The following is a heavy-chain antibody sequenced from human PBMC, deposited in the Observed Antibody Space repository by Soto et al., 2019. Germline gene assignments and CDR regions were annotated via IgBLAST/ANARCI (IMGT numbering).Heavy chain of an antibody. CDR1: GYTFTGYY. J-gene: IGHJ5*02. V-gene: IGHV1-2*04. CDR3: ARWTTGTFNWFDP. Sequence: QVQLVQSGAEVKKPGASVKVSCKASGYTFTGYYMHWVRQAPGQGLEWMAWINPNSGDTNHAQKFQGWVNMSRDTSISTAYMELSRLRSDDTAVYYCARWTTGTFNWFDPWGQGTLVTVSS. D-gene: IGHD1-1*01. CDR2: INPNSGDT.